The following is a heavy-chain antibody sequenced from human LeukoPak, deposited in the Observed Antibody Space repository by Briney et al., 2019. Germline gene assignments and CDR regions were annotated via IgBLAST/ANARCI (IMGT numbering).Heavy chain of an antibody. J-gene: IGHJ4*02. CDR1: GASISNSNW. Sequence: PSETLSLTCAVTGASISNSNWWTWVRQPPGKGLEWIGEIYHSGSTNYKTSLKSRATISVDKSKNQFSLKPNSVTAADTAVYYCASRAPRYNYDRYLPIDYWGQGTLVTVSS. V-gene: IGHV4-4*02. CDR2: IYHSGST. CDR3: ASRAPRYNYDRYLPIDY. D-gene: IGHD3-22*01.